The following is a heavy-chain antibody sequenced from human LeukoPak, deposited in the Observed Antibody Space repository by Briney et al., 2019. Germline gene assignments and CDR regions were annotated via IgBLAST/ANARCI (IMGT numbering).Heavy chain of an antibody. CDR3: ARGYEGSGSQCCHIDV. Sequence: SETLSLTCSVSVGSISGYYWSWIRQPPGPGLERIGDINLSGSTNSNSSLTSRVTISVDTSKHQFSLKLSSVTAADTALYYCARGYEGSGSQCCHIDVWGKGTTITVS. J-gene: IGHJ6*03. D-gene: IGHD3-10*01. V-gene: IGHV4-34*01. CDR2: INLSGST. CDR1: VGSISGYY.